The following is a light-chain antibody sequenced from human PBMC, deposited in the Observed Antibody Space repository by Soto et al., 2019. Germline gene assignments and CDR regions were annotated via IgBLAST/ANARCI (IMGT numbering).Light chain of an antibody. CDR3: QQYGSSIT. V-gene: IGKV3-20*01. Sequence: DIGRMKSRATLSVSTGVRVRLSRRARQRINSNLAWYQHKPGQAPRLLIYGASSRATGIPDRFSGSGSGTDFTITISRLEPEDFAVYYCQQYGSSITFGQGTRLEI. CDR2: GAS. J-gene: IGKJ5*01. CDR1: QRINSN.